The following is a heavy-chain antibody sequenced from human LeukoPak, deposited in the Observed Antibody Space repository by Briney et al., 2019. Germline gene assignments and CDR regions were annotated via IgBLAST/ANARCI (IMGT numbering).Heavy chain of an antibody. D-gene: IGHD2-15*01. V-gene: IGHV4-30-2*01. CDR1: GGSISSGGYS. J-gene: IGHJ4*02. Sequence: SQTLSLTCAVSGGSISSGGYSWSWIRQPPGKGLEWIGYIYHSGSTYYNPSLKSRVTISVDTSKNQFSLKLSSVTAADTAVYYCARRRYCSGGSCSIGNDFDYWGQGTLVTVSS. CDR3: ARRRYCSGGSCSIGNDFDY. CDR2: IYHSGST.